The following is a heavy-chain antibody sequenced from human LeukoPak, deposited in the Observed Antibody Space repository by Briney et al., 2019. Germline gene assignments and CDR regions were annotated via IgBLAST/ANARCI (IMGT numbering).Heavy chain of an antibody. J-gene: IGHJ5*02. CDR2: MNPNSGNT. D-gene: IGHD1-26*01. Sequence: GASVKVSCKASGYTFTSYDINWVRQATGQGLEWMGWMNPNSGNTGYAQKFQGRVTMTRNTSISTAYMELSSLRSEDTAVYYCARDVAVGATNWFDPWGQGTLVTVSS. CDR3: ARDVAVGATNWFDP. V-gene: IGHV1-8*02. CDR1: GYTFTSYD.